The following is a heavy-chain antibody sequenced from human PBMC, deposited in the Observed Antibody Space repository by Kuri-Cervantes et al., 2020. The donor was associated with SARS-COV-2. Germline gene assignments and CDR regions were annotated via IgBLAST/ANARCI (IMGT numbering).Heavy chain of an antibody. CDR3: ARGHIGVAPSPFLGLGPHSYYYHMDV. J-gene: IGHJ6*02. V-gene: IGHV4-34*01. Sequence: SETLSLTCAVFGASLNTYSWSWIRQPPGKGLEWIGEINHSGGTKYKASLKGRVSISVDASKNQISLKLTSATAADAAVYYCARGHIGVAPSPFLGLGPHSYYYHMDVWGQGTTVTVSS. CDR1: GASLNTYS. CDR2: INHSGGT. D-gene: IGHD3-16*01.